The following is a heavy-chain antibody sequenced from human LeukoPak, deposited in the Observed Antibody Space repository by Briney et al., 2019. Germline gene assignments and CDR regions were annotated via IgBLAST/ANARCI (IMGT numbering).Heavy chain of an antibody. D-gene: IGHD2-2*01. V-gene: IGHV1-69*13. CDR3: ASTGSFIVVVPATYAFDI. CDR1: GGTFSSYA. CDR2: IIPIFGTA. J-gene: IGHJ3*02. Sequence: GASVKVSCKASGGTFSSYAISWVRQAPGQGLEWMRGIIPIFGTANYAQKFQGRVTITADESTSTAYMELSSLRSEDTAVYYCASTGSFIVVVPATYAFDIWGQGTMVTVSS.